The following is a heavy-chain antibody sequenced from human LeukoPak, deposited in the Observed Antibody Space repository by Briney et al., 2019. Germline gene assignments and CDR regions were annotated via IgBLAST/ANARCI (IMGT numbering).Heavy chain of an antibody. CDR1: GFTFSSYT. V-gene: IGHV3-23*01. D-gene: IGHD1-26*01. J-gene: IGHJ3*02. Sequence: GGSLRLSCAASGFTFSSYTMNWVRQAPGKGVEWVSGISASGGSTYYADSVKGRFTISRDNSKNTLYLQMNSLRAEDTAVYYCAKGGSYSLSHAFDIWGQGTMVTASS. CDR2: ISASGGST. CDR3: AKGGSYSLSHAFDI.